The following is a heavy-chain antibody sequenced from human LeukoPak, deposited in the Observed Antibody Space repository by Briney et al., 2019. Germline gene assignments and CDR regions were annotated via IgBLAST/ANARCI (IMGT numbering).Heavy chain of an antibody. CDR2: IYYSGST. CDR3: AREYSYGSYFDY. D-gene: IGHD5-18*01. V-gene: IGHV4-59*01. J-gene: IGHJ4*02. CDR1: GGSISSYY. Sequence: PSETLSLTCTVSGGSISSYYWSWIRQPPGKGLEWIGYIYYSGSTNYNPSLKSRATISVDTSKNQFSLKLSSVTAADTAVYYCAREYSYGSYFDYWGQGTLVSVSS.